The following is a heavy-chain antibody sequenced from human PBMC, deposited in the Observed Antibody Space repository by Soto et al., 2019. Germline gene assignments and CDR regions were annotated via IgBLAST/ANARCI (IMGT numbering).Heavy chain of an antibody. Sequence: QVQLQESGPGLVEPSQTLSLTCTVSGSSITSGDYSISSGDYYWSWIRQSPGKGLEWIGYISTSGATYYNPSLKSRVTISLDTSKSQFSLKLTSMSAADTAVYFCARAAVIASLDYWGPGTLVTVSS. CDR3: ARAAVIASLDY. J-gene: IGHJ4*02. D-gene: IGHD2-15*01. V-gene: IGHV4-30-4*01. CDR2: ISTSGAT. CDR1: GSSITSGDYSISSGDYY.